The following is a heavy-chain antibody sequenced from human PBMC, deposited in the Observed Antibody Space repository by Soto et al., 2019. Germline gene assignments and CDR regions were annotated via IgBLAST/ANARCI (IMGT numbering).Heavy chain of an antibody. J-gene: IGHJ6*02. Sequence: RESLKISCKGSGYSFTSYWIGWVRQMPGKGLEWMGIIYPGDSDTRYSPSFQGQVTISADKSISTAYLQWSSLKASDTAMYYCAIYSSSSDYYYGMDVWGQGTTVTVSS. CDR2: IYPGDSDT. D-gene: IGHD6-6*01. V-gene: IGHV5-51*01. CDR1: GYSFTSYW. CDR3: AIYSSSSDYYYGMDV.